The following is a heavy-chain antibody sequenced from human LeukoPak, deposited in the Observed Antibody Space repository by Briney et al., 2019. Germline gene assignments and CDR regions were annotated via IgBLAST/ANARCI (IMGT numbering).Heavy chain of an antibody. CDR2: ISSSSSYI. D-gene: IGHD2/OR15-2a*01. Sequence: GGSLRLSCAASGFTFSSYSMNWVRQAPGKGLEWVSSISSSSSYIYYTDSVKGRFTISRDNARNSLYLQMDNLRAEDTGVYYCARDFYDGFALDYWGQGTLVTVSS. V-gene: IGHV3-21*03. CDR3: ARDFYDGFALDY. J-gene: IGHJ4*02. CDR1: GFTFSSYS.